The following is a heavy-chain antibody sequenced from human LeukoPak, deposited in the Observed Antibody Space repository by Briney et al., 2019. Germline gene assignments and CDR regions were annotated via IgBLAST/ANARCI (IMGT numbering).Heavy chain of an antibody. D-gene: IGHD2-21*02. CDR2: IYYSGST. Sequence: SETLSLTCTVSGGSITNYSWSWLRQPPGKGLEWIGYIYYSGSTNYNPSLKSRVTISVDTSKNQFSLKLSSVTAADTAVYYCARLYCGGDCYLNPWGQGTLVTVSS. CDR1: GGSITNYS. V-gene: IGHV4-59*08. J-gene: IGHJ5*02. CDR3: ARLYCGGDCYLNP.